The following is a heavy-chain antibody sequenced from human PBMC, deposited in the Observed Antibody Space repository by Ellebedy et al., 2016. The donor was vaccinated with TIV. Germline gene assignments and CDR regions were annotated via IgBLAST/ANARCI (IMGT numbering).Heavy chain of an antibody. D-gene: IGHD3-10*01. CDR1: GFTFSSFG. V-gene: IGHV3-23*01. CDR2: FTGNDGPT. J-gene: IGHJ4*02. Sequence: GESLKISXETSGFTFSSFGMNWVRQAPGKGLEWVSGFTGNDGPTYYADSVRGRFTISRDTSKNTLYLQMTGLRAEDTALYYCARDGAYGSGTQPWNYWGQGTLVTVSS. CDR3: ARDGAYGSGTQPWNY.